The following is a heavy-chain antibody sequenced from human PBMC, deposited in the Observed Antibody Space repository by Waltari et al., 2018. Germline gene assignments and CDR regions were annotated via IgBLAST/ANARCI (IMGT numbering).Heavy chain of an antibody. D-gene: IGHD6-13*01. CDR3: ARDLGGIAAS. Sequence: EVQLVESGGGLIQPGGSLRLSCEASGFSVSSNYMSWVRQAPGKRLEWVSIIYIGGNTYYADSVKGRFSMSRDNSKNTLYLQMNSLRAEDTAVYYCARDLGGIAASWGQGTLVTVSS. V-gene: IGHV3-53*01. J-gene: IGHJ4*02. CDR1: GFSVSSNY. CDR2: IYIGGNT.